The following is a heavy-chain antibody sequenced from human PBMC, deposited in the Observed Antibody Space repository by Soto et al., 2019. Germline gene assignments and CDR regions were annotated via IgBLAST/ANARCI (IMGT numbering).Heavy chain of an antibody. V-gene: IGHV1-18*01. J-gene: IGHJ1*01. CDR2: ISAYNGNT. CDR3: ARGGSSWSAEYYQH. Sequence: GTSVKVSCKASGYTFTSYGISWVRQAPGQGLEWMGWISAYNGNTNYAQKLQGRVTMTTDTSTSTAYMELRSLRFDDTAVYYCARGGSSWSAEYYQHWGQGTLVTVSS. CDR1: GYTFTSYG. D-gene: IGHD6-13*01.